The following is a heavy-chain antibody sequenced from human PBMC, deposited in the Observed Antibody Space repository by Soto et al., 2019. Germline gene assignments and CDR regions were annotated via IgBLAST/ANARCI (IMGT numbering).Heavy chain of an antibody. V-gene: IGHV3-74*01. CDR3: ARECYDFWSGYPIGMDV. CDR1: GFTFSSYW. D-gene: IGHD3-3*01. CDR2: INSDGSST. Sequence: GGSLRLSCAASGFTFSSYWMHWVRQAPGKGLVWVSRINSDGSSTSYADSVKGRFTISRDNAKDTLYLQMNSLRAEDTAVYYCARECYDFWSGYPIGMDVWGQGTTVTVSS. J-gene: IGHJ6*02.